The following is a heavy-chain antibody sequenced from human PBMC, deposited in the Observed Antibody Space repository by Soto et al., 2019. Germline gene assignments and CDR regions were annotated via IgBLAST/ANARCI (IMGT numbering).Heavy chain of an antibody. D-gene: IGHD1-1*01. CDR2: IKQDGSEK. CDR1: GFTFSSYW. J-gene: IGHJ6*02. Sequence: GGSLRLSCAASGFTFSSYWMSWVRQAPGKGLEWVANIKQDGSEKYYVDSVKGRFTISRDNAKNSLYLQMSSLRIDDTGVYFCASGDWSHDYYHAMDVWGQGTKVTVSS. V-gene: IGHV3-7*03. CDR3: ASGDWSHDYYHAMDV.